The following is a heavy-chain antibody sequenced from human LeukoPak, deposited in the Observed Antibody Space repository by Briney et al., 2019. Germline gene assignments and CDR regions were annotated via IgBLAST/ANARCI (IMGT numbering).Heavy chain of an antibody. Sequence: SETLSLTCAVYGGSFSGYYWSWIRQPPGKGLEWIGEINHSGSTNYSPSLKSRVTISVDTSKNQFSLKLSSVTAADTAVYYCARGRSRRRNDSSTDYSPWGQGTLVTVSS. CDR3: ARGRSRRRNDSSTDYSP. CDR2: INHSGST. J-gene: IGHJ5*02. CDR1: GGSFSGYY. D-gene: IGHD3-22*01. V-gene: IGHV4-34*01.